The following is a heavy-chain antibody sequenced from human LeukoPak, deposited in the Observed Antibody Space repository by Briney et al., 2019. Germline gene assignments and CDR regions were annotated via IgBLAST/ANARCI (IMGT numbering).Heavy chain of an antibody. CDR3: AKDPSMTLSYFDY. D-gene: IGHD2/OR15-2a*01. V-gene: IGHV3-33*06. J-gene: IGHJ4*02. CDR2: IWYDGSNK. CDR1: GFTFSSYG. Sequence: GRSLRLSCAASGFTFSSYGMHWVRQAPGKGLEWVAVIWYDGSNKYYADSVKGRFTISRDNPKNTLYLQMNSLRAEDTAVYYCAKDPSMTLSYFDYWGQGTLVTVSS.